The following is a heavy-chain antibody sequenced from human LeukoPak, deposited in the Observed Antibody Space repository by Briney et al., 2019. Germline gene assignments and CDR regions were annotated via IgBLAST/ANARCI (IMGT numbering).Heavy chain of an antibody. J-gene: IGHJ4*02. CDR3: AARPTSAAVAPSDF. D-gene: IGHD6-19*01. CDR1: RFTFSTFT. Sequence: GGSLRLSCTAARFTFSTFTMHWVRQAPGKGLEWVSLISYDGTNKSYADSLRGRFTISRDNSKNTLYLQMNSLRAEDTATYYCAARPTSAAVAPSDFWGQGTLVTVSS. V-gene: IGHV3-30-3*01. CDR2: ISYDGTNK.